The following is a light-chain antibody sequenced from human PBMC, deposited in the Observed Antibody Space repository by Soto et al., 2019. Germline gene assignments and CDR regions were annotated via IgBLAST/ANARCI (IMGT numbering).Light chain of an antibody. Sequence: HSVLTRPRTATWSPAQSVTMSCTGTKNDIGVYDFVSWYQHHPGKAPRLIIYEVVQRPSGVPDRFSGSKSGNTASLTVSGLQAADEDDYFCKSYAGSTTYVFGSGTKVTVL. V-gene: IGLV2-8*01. J-gene: IGLJ1*01. CDR3: KSYAGSTTYV. CDR1: KNDIGVYDF. CDR2: EVV.